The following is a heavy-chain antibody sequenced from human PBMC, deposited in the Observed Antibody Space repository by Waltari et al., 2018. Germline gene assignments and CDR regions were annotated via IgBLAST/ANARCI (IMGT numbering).Heavy chain of an antibody. CDR3: VKESRGGDDTIGYYYAGEGF. Sequence: EVQLLESGGGSTQPGGSLRLSCATSGFTFTTYAMTWVRQGPGKGLEGVSTISGSANSIYYADSVGGRFTISRDNSKNTLFLQMSSLRAEDTAVYYCVKESRGGDDTIGYYYAGEGFWGQGTLVTVSS. CDR2: ISGSANSI. V-gene: IGHV3-23*01. CDR1: GFTFTTYA. D-gene: IGHD3-22*01. J-gene: IGHJ4*02.